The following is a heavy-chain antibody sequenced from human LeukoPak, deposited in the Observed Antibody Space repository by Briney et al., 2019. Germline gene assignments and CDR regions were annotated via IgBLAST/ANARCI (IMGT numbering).Heavy chain of an antibody. CDR1: GFTFSSYW. Sequence: GGSLRLSCAASGFTFSSYWLSWVGQAQGKGLEWVANIKQDGSEKYYVDSVKGRFTISRDNAKNSLYLQMNSLRAEDTAVYYCASSRYCTSTSCPYYFDYWGQGTLVTVSS. V-gene: IGHV3-7*03. D-gene: IGHD2-2*01. CDR2: IKQDGSEK. J-gene: IGHJ4*02. CDR3: ASSRYCTSTSCPYYFDY.